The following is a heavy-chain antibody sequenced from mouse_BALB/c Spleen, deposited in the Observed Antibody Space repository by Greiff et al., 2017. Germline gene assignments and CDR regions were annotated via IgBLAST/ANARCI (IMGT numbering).Heavy chain of an antibody. V-gene: IGHV2-9*02. CDR1: GFSLTSYG. D-gene: IGHD2-3*01. Sequence: QVQLKESGPGLVAPSQSLSITCTVSGFSLTSYGVHWVRQPPGKGLEWLGVIWAGGSTNYNSALMSRLSISKDNSKSQVFLKMKSLQTDDTAMDYCARGDGYYPHWYFDVWGAGTTVTVSS. CDR2: IWAGGST. CDR3: ARGDGYYPHWYFDV. J-gene: IGHJ1*01.